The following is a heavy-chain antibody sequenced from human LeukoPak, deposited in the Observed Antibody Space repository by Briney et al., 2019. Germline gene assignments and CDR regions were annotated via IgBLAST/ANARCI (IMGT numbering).Heavy chain of an antibody. J-gene: IGHJ4*02. V-gene: IGHV3-21*01. CDR1: GFTFSSYS. D-gene: IGHD3-3*01. Sequence: GGSLRLSCAASGFTFSSYSMNWVRQAPGKGLEWVSSISSSSSYIYYADSVKGRFTISRDNAKNSLYLQMNSLRAEDTAVYYCASWIFWSGYHPFDYWGQGTLVTVSS. CDR3: ASWIFWSGYHPFDY. CDR2: ISSSSSYI.